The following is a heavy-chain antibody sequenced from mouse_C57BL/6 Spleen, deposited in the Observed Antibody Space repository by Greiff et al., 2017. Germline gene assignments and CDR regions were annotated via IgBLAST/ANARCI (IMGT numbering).Heavy chain of an antibody. CDR1: GYTFTSYG. D-gene: IGHD1-1*01. J-gene: IGHJ2*01. Sequence: VMLVESGAELARPGASVKLSCKASGYTFTSYGISWVKQRTGQGLEWIGEIYPRSGNTYYNEKFKGKATLTADKSSSTAYMELRSLTSEDSAVYFCARWGSTSSGGYWGQGTTLTVSS. CDR3: ARWGSTSSGGY. CDR2: IYPRSGNT. V-gene: IGHV1-81*01.